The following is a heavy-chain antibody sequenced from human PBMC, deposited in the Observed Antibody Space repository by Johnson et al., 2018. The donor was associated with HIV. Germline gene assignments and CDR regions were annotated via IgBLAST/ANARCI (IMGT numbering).Heavy chain of an antibody. V-gene: IGHV3-43D*03. J-gene: IGHJ3*02. CDR2: ISWDGGRT. D-gene: IGHD3-16*01. CDR3: AKVDDSGTWGAFDI. CDR1: GFTFDDYA. Sequence: VQVVESGGVVVQPGGSLRLSCAASGFTFDDYAMHWVRQAPGKGLEWVSLISWDGGRTYYSDSVMGRFTISRDNSKNTLYLQMNSLRAEDTAVYYCAKVDDSGTWGAFDIWGQGTMVTVSS.